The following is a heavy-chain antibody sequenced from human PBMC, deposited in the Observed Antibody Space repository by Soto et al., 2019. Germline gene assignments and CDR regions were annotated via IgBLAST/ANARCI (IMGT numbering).Heavy chain of an antibody. J-gene: IGHJ4*02. CDR1: GFRFDSYA. Sequence: EVQLVESGGGLVQPGRSLGLSCAASGFRFDSYAIHWVRQAPGKGLEWVSGISWNSGTIGYADSVKGRFTISRDNAKNSLYLQMNSLRADDTALYYCAKDMYSSSWYGAFDYWGQGTLVTVSS. CDR3: AKDMYSSSWYGAFDY. V-gene: IGHV3-9*01. D-gene: IGHD6-13*01. CDR2: ISWNSGTI.